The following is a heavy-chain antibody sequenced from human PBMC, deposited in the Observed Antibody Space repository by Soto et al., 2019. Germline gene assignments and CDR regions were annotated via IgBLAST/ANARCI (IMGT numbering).Heavy chain of an antibody. Sequence: QVQLVESGGGVVQPGRSLRLSCAASGFTFSSYGMHWVRQAPGKGLEWVAVIWYDGSNKYYADSVKGRFTISRDNSKNTLYLQMNSLRAEDTAVYYCARSYAEWLSTRLNWFDPWGQGTLVTVSS. J-gene: IGHJ5*02. V-gene: IGHV3-33*01. CDR1: GFTFSSYG. CDR2: IWYDGSNK. D-gene: IGHD3-3*01. CDR3: ARSYAEWLSTRLNWFDP.